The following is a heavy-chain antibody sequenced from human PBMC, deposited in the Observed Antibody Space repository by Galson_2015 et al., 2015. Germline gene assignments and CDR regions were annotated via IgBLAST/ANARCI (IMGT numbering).Heavy chain of an antibody. CDR1: GFVFRNYW. CDR2: IRYDGSQT. Sequence: LRLSCAASGFVFRNYWMVWVRQPPEQELEWVAKIRYDGSQTFYVDSVKGRFTISRDNAENSLYLQMNSLRADDTAVYYCARDANRGGEFDYWGQGALVTVSS. V-gene: IGHV3-7*03. CDR3: ARDANRGGEFDY. D-gene: IGHD1-14*01. J-gene: IGHJ4*02.